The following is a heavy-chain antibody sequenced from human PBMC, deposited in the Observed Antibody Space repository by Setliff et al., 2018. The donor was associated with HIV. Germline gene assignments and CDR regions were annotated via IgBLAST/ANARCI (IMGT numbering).Heavy chain of an antibody. CDR2: MSPNSGVS. J-gene: IGHJ6*02. CDR3: ARGKGVGGVIITGGLDV. Sequence: ASVKVSCKPPGHTFTNYDIHWMRRAPGQGLEWMGWMSPNSGVSGYALKFHDRVTMTRDTSITTLHMELSSLTSEDTAVYYCARGKGVGGVIITGGLDVWGQGTTVTVSS. V-gene: IGHV1-8*01. CDR1: GHTFTNYD. D-gene: IGHD3-10*01.